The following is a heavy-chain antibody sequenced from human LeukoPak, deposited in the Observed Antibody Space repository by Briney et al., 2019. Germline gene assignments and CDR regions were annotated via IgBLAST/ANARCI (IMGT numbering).Heavy chain of an antibody. Sequence: SETLSLTCAVYGGSFSGYYWSWIRQPPGKGPEWIGEINHSGSTNYNPSLKSRVTISVDTSKNQLSLKLSSVTAADTAVYYCAVRKQLRYWGQGTLVTVSS. V-gene: IGHV4-34*01. CDR3: AVRKQLRY. D-gene: IGHD4-11*01. J-gene: IGHJ4*02. CDR2: INHSGST. CDR1: GGSFSGYY.